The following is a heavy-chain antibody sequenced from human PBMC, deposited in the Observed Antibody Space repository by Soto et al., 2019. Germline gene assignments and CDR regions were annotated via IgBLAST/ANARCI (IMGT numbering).Heavy chain of an antibody. V-gene: IGHV4-39*01. J-gene: IGHJ4*02. CDR3: ARQGGFDY. Sequence: PETLSLTCPVSGGSLSSSSYYWVWIRQPPGKGLERIGSLYYSGSTYYNPSLNIRVTTSVDTFTNQLSLKLSTVTAAGTAVYYCARQGGFDYWGQETLVTVSS. D-gene: IGHD3-16*01. CDR2: LYYSGST. CDR1: GGSLSSSSYY.